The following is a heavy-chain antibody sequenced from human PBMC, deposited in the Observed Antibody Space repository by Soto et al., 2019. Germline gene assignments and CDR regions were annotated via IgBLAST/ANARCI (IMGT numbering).Heavy chain of an antibody. CDR2: ISYDGSNK. Sequence: GGSLRLSCAASGFTFSSYAMHWVRQAPGKGLEWVAVISYDGSNKYYADSVKGRFTISRDNSKNTLYLQMNSLRAEDTAVYYCARGASSSWFNFDYWGQGTLVTVSS. D-gene: IGHD6-13*01. J-gene: IGHJ4*02. CDR3: ARGASSSWFNFDY. CDR1: GFTFSSYA. V-gene: IGHV3-30-3*01.